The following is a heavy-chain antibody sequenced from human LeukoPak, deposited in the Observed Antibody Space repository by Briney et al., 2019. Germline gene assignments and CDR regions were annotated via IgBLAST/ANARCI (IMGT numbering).Heavy chain of an antibody. Sequence: PSGTLSLTCAVSGGSISSPDWWSWVRQPPGKGLEWIGEIYHGRKIDYNPSLKSRVTMSVDRSKNQFSLKLSSVTAADTAVYYCARDPHSSGWPSGYWGQGTLVTVSS. CDR3: ARDPHSSGWPSGY. CDR2: IYHGRKI. CDR1: GGSISSPDW. D-gene: IGHD6-19*01. J-gene: IGHJ4*02. V-gene: IGHV4-4*02.